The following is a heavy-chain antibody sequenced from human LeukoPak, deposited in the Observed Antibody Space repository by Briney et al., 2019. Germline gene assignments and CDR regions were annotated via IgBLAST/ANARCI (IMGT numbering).Heavy chain of an antibody. CDR3: AREMVRGVIDS. V-gene: IGHV4-61*02. CDR1: GGSISSGSYY. Sequence: SQTLSLTCTVSGGSISSGSYYWSWIRQPAGTGLEWIGRIYTSGSTNYNPSLKSRVTISVDTSKNQFSLKLSSVTATDTAMYYCAREMVRGVIDSWGQGTLVTVSS. CDR2: IYTSGST. D-gene: IGHD3-10*01. J-gene: IGHJ4*02.